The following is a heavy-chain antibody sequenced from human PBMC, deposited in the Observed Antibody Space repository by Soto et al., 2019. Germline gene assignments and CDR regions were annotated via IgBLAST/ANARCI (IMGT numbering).Heavy chain of an antibody. V-gene: IGHV5-51*01. CDR3: ARPFYYDILTGYSAFDY. D-gene: IGHD3-9*01. CDR2: IYPGDSDT. J-gene: IGHJ4*02. Sequence: GESLKISCKGSGYSFTSYWIGWVRQMPGKGLEWMGIIYPGDSDTRYSPSFQGQVTISADKSISTAYLQWSSLKASDTAMYCCARPFYYDILTGYSAFDYWGQGTLVTVS. CDR1: GYSFTSYW.